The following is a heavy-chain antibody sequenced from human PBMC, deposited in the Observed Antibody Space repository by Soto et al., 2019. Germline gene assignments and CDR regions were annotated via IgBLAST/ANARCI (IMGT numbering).Heavy chain of an antibody. J-gene: IGHJ3*01. CDR1: GFTFSYYW. CDR3: ARGDRGAFDL. D-gene: IGHD1-26*01. V-gene: IGHV3-74*01. Sequence: EVQLLESGGGLVQPGESLRLSCAASGFTFSYYWMHWVRQAPGMGLVWVSRIHSDGSSTTYADSVKCRFTISRDNARNTLYLQMNSLRAEDTAVYYCARGDRGAFDLWGQGTVVTVSS. CDR2: IHSDGSST.